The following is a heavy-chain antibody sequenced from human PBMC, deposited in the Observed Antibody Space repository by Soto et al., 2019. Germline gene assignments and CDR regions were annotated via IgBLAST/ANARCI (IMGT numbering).Heavy chain of an antibody. D-gene: IGHD3-3*01. CDR1: GGSISSSNW. V-gene: IGHV4-4*02. CDR3: ARLGGYYQALDH. J-gene: IGHJ4*02. CDR2: IYYTGTT. Sequence: SETLSLTCAVSGGSISSSNWWSWVRQPPGKGLEWIGDIYYTGTTNYNPSLKSRLTISVDRSKNQVSLNLTSVTAADTAVYFCARLGGYYQALDHWSQGTLVTVSS.